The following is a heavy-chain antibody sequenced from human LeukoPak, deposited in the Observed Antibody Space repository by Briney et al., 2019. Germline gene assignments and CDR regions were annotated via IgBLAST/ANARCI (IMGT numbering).Heavy chain of an antibody. J-gene: IGHJ4*02. D-gene: IGHD3-10*01. CDR3: AAYYYASGTYYFDY. CDR2: IYYSGST. Sequence: SETLSLTCTVSGGSISSYYWSWIRQPPGKGLEWIGYIYYSGSTNYNPSLKSRVTISVDTSKNQFSLKLSSVTAADTAVYYCAAYYYASGTYYFDYWGQGTLVTVSS. CDR1: GGSISSYY. V-gene: IGHV4-59*01.